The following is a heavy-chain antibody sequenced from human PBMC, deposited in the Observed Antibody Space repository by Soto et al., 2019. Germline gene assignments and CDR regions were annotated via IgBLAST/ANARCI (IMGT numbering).Heavy chain of an antibody. J-gene: IGHJ5*02. CDR1: GRLISSRNW. CDR3: ASSFIAAAGTYWFDP. CDR2: IYHRGST. Sequence: WETMPLPSPLSGRLISSRNWRIWVRQPPGKGLEWIGEIYHRGSTNYNPSLKSRVTISVDKSKNQFSLKLSSVTAADTAVYYCASSFIAAAGTYWFDPWGQG. D-gene: IGHD6-13*01. V-gene: IGHV4-4*02.